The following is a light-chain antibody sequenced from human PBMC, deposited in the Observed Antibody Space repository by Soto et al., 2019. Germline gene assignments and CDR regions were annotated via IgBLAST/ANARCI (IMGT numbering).Light chain of an antibody. J-gene: IGKJ5*01. CDR1: ERISRL. Sequence: DIQMTQSPSSLSASVGDRVTITCRASERISRLLNCYQQKPGNAPKLLIYDASSLQNEFPSRFSGSGSGTDFTLIISNLQPGDFATYYCQESYSTRSIVVGHGTRLETK. CDR2: DAS. V-gene: IGKV1-39*01. CDR3: QESYSTRSIV.